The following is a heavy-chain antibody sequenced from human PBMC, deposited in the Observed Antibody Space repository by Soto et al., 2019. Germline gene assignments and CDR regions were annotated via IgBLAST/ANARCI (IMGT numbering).Heavy chain of an antibody. J-gene: IGHJ3*01. CDR2: ISYTGIT. Sequence: QVRLQESGQGLVRPSQTLSLICTVSGYSMRDDNFYWSFLRQRPGAGPEWLGYISYTGITFYNPSLESRTFISVDPSNNQFSLNLKSVTAADTAVYYWARDLDGVVPGRGAFAVWGPGTLVTVSS. CDR1: GYSMRDDNFY. CDR3: ARDLDGVVPGRGAFAV. D-gene: IGHD6-19*01. V-gene: IGHV4-31*03.